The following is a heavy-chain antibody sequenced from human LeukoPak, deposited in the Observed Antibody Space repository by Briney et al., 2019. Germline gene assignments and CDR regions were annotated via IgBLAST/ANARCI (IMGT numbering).Heavy chain of an antibody. Sequence: SETLSLTCTVSGGSIRSSYYYWGWIRQPPGKGLEWIGYIYYSGSTNYNPSLKSRVTISVDTSKNQFSLKLSSVTAADTAVYYCARDDGVARLDPWGQGTLVTVSS. CDR3: ARDDGVARLDP. J-gene: IGHJ5*02. CDR2: IYYSGST. V-gene: IGHV4-61*01. D-gene: IGHD2-15*01. CDR1: GGSIRSSYYY.